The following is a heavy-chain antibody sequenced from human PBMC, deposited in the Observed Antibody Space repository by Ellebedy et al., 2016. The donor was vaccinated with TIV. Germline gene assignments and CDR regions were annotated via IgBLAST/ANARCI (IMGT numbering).Heavy chain of an antibody. CDR2: IGGGTSAM. V-gene: IGHV3-48*01. CDR3: AREIGNPRAFDI. J-gene: IGHJ3*02. Sequence: GESLKISCEASGFTFSIYSMNWVRQAPGKGLEWVSYIGGGTSAMFYADSVKGRFTISRDNAESSLYLLMNSLRAEDTAVYYCAREIGNPRAFDIWGQGTMVTVSS. CDR1: GFTFSIYS. D-gene: IGHD4-23*01.